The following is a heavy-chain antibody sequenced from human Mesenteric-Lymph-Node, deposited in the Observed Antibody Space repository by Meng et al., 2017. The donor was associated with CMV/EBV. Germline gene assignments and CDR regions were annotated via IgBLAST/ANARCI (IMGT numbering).Heavy chain of an antibody. V-gene: IGHV3-23*01. CDR2: LSGSGDST. J-gene: IGHJ4*02. Sequence: GESLKISCAASGFTFSSYAMTWVRQAPGKGLEWVSTLSGSGDSTYYADSVKGRFTISRDNSKNTLYVQMKSLRAEDTAVYYCAKRSTTQCSGGSCYTSYFDYWGQGTLVTVSS. CDR3: AKRSTTQCSGGSCYTSYFDY. CDR1: GFTFSSYA. D-gene: IGHD2-15*01.